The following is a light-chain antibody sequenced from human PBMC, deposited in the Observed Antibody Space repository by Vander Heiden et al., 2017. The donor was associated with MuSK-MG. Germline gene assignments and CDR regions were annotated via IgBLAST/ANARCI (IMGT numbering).Light chain of an antibody. CDR3: QSANATSSYVL. V-gene: IGLV3-25*03. CDR2: KDS. CDR1: GLPKHF. J-gene: IGLJ2*01. Sequence: SSELTQSPSVSVSPGETSSITGSGDGLPKHFAYCYPQEPGQAPVLVMYKDSEMPPGIPERFSVSSSRATVTLTISGVQAEDEADYYCQSANATSSYVLFGGGTRLTVL.